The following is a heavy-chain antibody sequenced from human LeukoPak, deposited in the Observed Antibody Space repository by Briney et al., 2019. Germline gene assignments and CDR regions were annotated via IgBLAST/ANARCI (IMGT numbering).Heavy chain of an antibody. D-gene: IGHD4-23*01. CDR3: ARTKDGNHAEYFQH. J-gene: IGHJ1*01. CDR1: GYTFTDYY. V-gene: IGHV1-2*02. CDR2: INPNSGGT. Sequence: ASVKISCKVSGYTFTDYYMHWVQQAPGKGLEWMGWINPNSGGTNYAQKFQGRVTMTRDTSISTAYMELSRLRSDDTAVYYCARTKDGNHAEYFQHWGQGTLVTVSS.